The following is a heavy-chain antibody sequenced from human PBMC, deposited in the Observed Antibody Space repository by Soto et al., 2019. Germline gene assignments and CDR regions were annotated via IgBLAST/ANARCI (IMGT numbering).Heavy chain of an antibody. Sequence: PSETLSLTCAVSGASISSGGHSWTWIRQPPGEGLEWIGYFSHTGGTYYNPSLKSRVIISVDGSKNHLSLKLRSVTAADTAVYYCARLNEDPYSWGQGTLVTVS. J-gene: IGHJ4*02. CDR3: ARLNEDPYS. CDR2: FSHTGGT. V-gene: IGHV4-30-2*01. CDR1: GASISSGGHS.